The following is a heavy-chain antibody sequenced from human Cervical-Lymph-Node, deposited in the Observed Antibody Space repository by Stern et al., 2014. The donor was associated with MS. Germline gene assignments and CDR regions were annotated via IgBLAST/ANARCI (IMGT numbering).Heavy chain of an antibody. V-gene: IGHV3-33*01. D-gene: IGHD1-26*01. J-gene: IGHJ4*02. Sequence: VQLVESGGGVVQPGRSLRLSCAASGFTFSNHGMHWVRQAPGKGLEWVAIIWYDGTYRFYADSVKGRFTISRDNSKNTLYLQMNSLRVEDTALYYCARGDVVGAIGHFDYWGQGTLVTV. CDR1: GFTFSNHG. CDR3: ARGDVVGAIGHFDY. CDR2: IWYDGTYR.